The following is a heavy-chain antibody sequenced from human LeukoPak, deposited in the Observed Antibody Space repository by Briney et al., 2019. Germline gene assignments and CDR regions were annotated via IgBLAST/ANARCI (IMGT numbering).Heavy chain of an antibody. CDR2: IWYDGSNK. J-gene: IGHJ6*03. CDR1: GFTFRTYA. V-gene: IGHV3-33*01. Sequence: GGSLRLSCAPPGFTFRTYAMHGVRQAPGKGREWVAIIWYDGSNKDYADSVKGRFTISRDNSKNTLYLQMNSLRAEDTAVYFCARGAGGDYYFYIDVWGKGTTVTVSS. D-gene: IGHD1-14*01. CDR3: ARGAGGDYYFYIDV.